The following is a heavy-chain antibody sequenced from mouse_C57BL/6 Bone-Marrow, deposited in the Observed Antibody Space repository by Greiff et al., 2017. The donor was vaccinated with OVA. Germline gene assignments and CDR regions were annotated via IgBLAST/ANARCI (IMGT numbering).Heavy chain of an antibody. Sequence: VQLQQPGAELVMPGASVKLSCKASGYTFTSYWMHWVKQRPGQGLEWIGEIDPSDSYTSYNQKFKGKSTLTVDKSSSTAYMQLSSLTSEDSAVYYCAREYWDWYFDVWGTGTTVTVSS. V-gene: IGHV1-69*01. J-gene: IGHJ1*03. CDR1: GYTFTSYW. CDR3: AREYWDWYFDV. CDR2: IDPSDSYT. D-gene: IGHD4-1*01.